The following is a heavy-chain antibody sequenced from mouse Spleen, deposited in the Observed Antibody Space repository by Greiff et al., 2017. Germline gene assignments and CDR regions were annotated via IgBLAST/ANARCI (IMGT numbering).Heavy chain of an antibody. CDR3: ARRVVTTHDAMDY. V-gene: IGHV5-17*01. Sequence: EVKLMESGGGLVKPGGSLKLSCAASGFTFSDYGMHWVRQAPEKGLEWVAYISSGSSTIYYADTVKGRFTISRDNAKNTLCLQMTSLRSEDTAMYYCARRVVTTHDAMDYWGQGTSVTVSS. D-gene: IGHD2-2*01. CDR1: GFTFSDYG. CDR2: ISSGSSTI. J-gene: IGHJ4*01.